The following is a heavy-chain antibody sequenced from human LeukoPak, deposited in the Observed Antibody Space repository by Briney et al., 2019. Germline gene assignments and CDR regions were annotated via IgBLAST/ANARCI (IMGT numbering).Heavy chain of an antibody. Sequence: GGSLRLSCAVSGFTVSSNYMSWVRQAPGKGLEWVSVIYSGGNTYYADSVKGRFTISRDNSKNMLYLQMNSLRAEDTAVYYCATLAGVSRFDSWGQGTLVTVSP. V-gene: IGHV3-53*01. CDR1: GFTVSSNY. J-gene: IGHJ4*02. CDR2: IYSGGNT. D-gene: IGHD3-3*02. CDR3: ATLAGVSRFDS.